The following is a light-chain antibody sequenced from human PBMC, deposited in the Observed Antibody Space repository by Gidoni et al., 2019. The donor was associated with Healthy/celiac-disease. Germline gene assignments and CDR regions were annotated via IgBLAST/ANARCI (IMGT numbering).Light chain of an antibody. CDR1: SSDVGGYNY. J-gene: IGLJ1*01. CDR3: SSYAGSNNLRYV. CDR2: EVS. V-gene: IGLV2-8*01. Sequence: QSALTQPPSASGSPGPSVTISCTGTSSDVGGYNYVSWYQQHPGKAPKLMIYEVSKRPSGVPDRFSGSKSGNTASLTVSGLQAEDEADYYCSSYAGSNNLRYVFGTGTKVTVL.